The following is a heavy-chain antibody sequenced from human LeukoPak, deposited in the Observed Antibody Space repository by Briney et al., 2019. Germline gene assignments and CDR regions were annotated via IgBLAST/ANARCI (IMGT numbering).Heavy chain of an antibody. Sequence: GRSLRLSCAASGFTFDDYAMHWVRQAPGKGLEWVSGISWNSGSIGYADSVKGRFTISRDNAKNSLYLQMNSLRAEDTALYYCAKDMGVEMATITAAFDIWGQGTMVTVSS. CDR2: ISWNSGSI. CDR3: AKDMGVEMATITAAFDI. D-gene: IGHD5-24*01. CDR1: GFTFDDYA. J-gene: IGHJ3*02. V-gene: IGHV3-9*01.